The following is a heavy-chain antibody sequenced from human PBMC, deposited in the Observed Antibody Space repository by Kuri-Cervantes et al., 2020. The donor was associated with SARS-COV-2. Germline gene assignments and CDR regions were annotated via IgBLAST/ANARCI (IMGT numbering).Heavy chain of an antibody. J-gene: IGHJ4*02. CDR2: IYYTGNT. Sequence: GSLRLSCTVSRGSISSSSYYWGWIRQPPGKGLEWIGSIYYTGNTYYNPSLNSRVTMSVDTSKNQFSLKVSSVTAADTAVYYCVRRSRVSSSAVVHYYLDYWGQGTLVTVSS. D-gene: IGHD6-6*01. CDR1: RGSISSSSYY. CDR3: VRRSRVSSSAVVHYYLDY. V-gene: IGHV4-39*01.